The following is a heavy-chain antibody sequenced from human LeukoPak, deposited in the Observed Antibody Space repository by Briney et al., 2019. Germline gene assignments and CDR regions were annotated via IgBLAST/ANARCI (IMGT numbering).Heavy chain of an antibody. J-gene: IGHJ4*02. CDR1: GFTFSNYA. Sequence: PGGSLRLSCVASGFTFSNYAMSWVRQAPGKGLEWVSGISGSGGSTYYADSVKGRFTISRDNSKNTLYLQMNSLRAEDTAVYYCAKEASIWELTNYFDYWGQGTLVTVSS. CDR2: ISGSGGST. V-gene: IGHV3-23*01. CDR3: AKEASIWELTNYFDY. D-gene: IGHD1-26*01.